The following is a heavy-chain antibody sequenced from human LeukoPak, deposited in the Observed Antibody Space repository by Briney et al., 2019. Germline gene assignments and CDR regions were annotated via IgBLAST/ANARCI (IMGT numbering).Heavy chain of an antibody. CDR2: INHSGST. CDR1: GGSFSGYY. J-gene: IGHJ6*02. Sequence: SETLSLTCAVYGGSFSGYYWSWIRQPPGKGLEWIGEINHSGSTNYNPSLKSRVTISVDTSKNQFSLKLSSVTAADTAVYYCAREGPRYSSSWYGMDVWGQGTRFPVSS. CDR3: AREGPRYSSSWYGMDV. D-gene: IGHD6-13*01. V-gene: IGHV4-34*01.